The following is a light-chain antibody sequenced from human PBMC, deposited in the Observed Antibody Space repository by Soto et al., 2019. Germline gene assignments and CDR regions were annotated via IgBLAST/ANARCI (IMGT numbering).Light chain of an antibody. CDR1: SGYVGTYSL. Sequence: QSVLAQPASVSGSPGQSITISCTGASGYVGTYSLVSWYQQHPGKAPKVVIYEGHKRPSGVPDRFSGSTSVNTASLTISGLQTDDEADYYCCLYAGSYNLYVFGTGTKVTV. J-gene: IGLJ1*01. V-gene: IGLV2-23*01. CDR3: CLYAGSYNLYV. CDR2: EGH.